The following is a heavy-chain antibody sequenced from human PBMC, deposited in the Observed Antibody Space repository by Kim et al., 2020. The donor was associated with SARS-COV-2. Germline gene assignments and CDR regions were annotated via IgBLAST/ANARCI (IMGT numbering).Heavy chain of an antibody. D-gene: IGHD1-1*01. CDR2: ISAIDSGT. J-gene: IGHJ5*02. CDR3: AESIRVPTHNWLDT. V-gene: IGHV3-23*01. CDR1: RFAFGNYA. Sequence: GGSLRLSCAASRFAFGNYAMNWVRQAPGKGLEWVSGISAIDSGTYYADSVRGRFTISRDNSKKTVYLQMNSLRAEDTAVYFCAESIRVPTHNWLDTWGQGTLVTVS.